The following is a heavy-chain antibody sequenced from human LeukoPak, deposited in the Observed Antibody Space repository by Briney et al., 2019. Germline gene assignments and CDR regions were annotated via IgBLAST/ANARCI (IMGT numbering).Heavy chain of an antibody. V-gene: IGHV3-9*01. CDR1: GFTFDDYA. CDR3: AKGIVRGLLLWFGDLTFDY. J-gene: IGHJ4*02. Sequence: GRSLRLSCAASGFTFDDYAMHWVRQAPGKGLEWVSGISWNSGSIGYADSVKGRFTISRDNAKNSLHLQMNSLRAEDTALYYCAKGIVRGLLLWFGDLTFDYWGQGTLVTVSS. D-gene: IGHD3-10*01. CDR2: ISWNSGSI.